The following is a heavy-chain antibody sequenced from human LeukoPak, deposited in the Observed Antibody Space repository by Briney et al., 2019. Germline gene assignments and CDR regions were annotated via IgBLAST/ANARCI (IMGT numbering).Heavy chain of an antibody. CDR3: ATLRARYYYFDY. J-gene: IGHJ4*02. V-gene: IGHV4-59*01. Sequence: SETLSLTCTVSGGSITSDHWNWIRQPPGKGLEWIGCIYYSGSTNYNPSLKSRVTISVDTSKNQFSLKLSSVTAADTAVYYCATLRARYYYFDYWGQGTLVTVSS. CDR1: GGSITSDH. CDR2: IYYSGST. D-gene: IGHD3-10*01.